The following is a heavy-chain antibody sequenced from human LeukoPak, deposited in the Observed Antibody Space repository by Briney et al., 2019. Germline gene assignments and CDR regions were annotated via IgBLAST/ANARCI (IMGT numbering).Heavy chain of an antibody. CDR2: IKQDGSEK. CDR1: GFTFSSYW. J-gene: IGHJ4*02. D-gene: IGHD6-6*01. CDR3: ARGGAARPDF. Sequence: GGSLRLSCAASGFTFSSYWMSWVRQAPGKGLEWVANIKQDGSEKYYVDSVKGRFTISRDNAKNSLYLQMNSLRLHDTAVHYCARGGAARPDFWGQGTLVTVSS. V-gene: IGHV3-7*01.